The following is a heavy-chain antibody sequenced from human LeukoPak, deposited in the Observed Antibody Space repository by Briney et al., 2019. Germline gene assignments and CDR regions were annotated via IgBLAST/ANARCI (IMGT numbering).Heavy chain of an antibody. CDR2: INGDGSGT. J-gene: IGHJ6*02. CDR1: GFTFTSHW. D-gene: IGHD4-11*01. CDR3: ARDTDYYGMDV. V-gene: IGHV3-74*01. Sequence: GGSLRLSCTASGFTFTSHWMHWVRQVPGKGLVWVSRINGDGSGTNHADSVKGRFTISRDNAKNTLYLQMNSLRVEDTAVYYCARDTDYYGMDVWGQGTTVTVSS.